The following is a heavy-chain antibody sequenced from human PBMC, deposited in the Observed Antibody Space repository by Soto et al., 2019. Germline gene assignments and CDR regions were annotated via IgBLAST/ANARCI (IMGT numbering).Heavy chain of an antibody. J-gene: IGHJ4*02. CDR1: GFTFSSYS. V-gene: IGHV3-48*02. Sequence: LRLSCAASGFTFSSYSMNWVRQAPGKGLEWVSYISSSSSTIYYADSVKGRFTISRDNAKNSLYLQMNSLRDEDTAVYYCARDLDLGIAVAGLDYWGQGTLVTVSS. D-gene: IGHD6-19*01. CDR3: ARDLDLGIAVAGLDY. CDR2: ISSSSSTI.